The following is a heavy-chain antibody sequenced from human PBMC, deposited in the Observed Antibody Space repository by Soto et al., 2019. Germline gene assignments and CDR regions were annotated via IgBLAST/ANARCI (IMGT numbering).Heavy chain of an antibody. V-gene: IGHV3-21*01. CDR3: AREYTAWPLAYGLDV. D-gene: IGHD2-2*02. CDR1: GFTFSTYS. Sequence: PGGSLRLSCVRSGFTFSTYSINWVRQAPGKGLEWVSSISSRSEIYYADSVKGRFTISRDNAKNSVSLQMNSLRAEDTAVYYCAREYTAWPLAYGLDVWGQGTTVTVSS. CDR2: ISSRSEI. J-gene: IGHJ6*02.